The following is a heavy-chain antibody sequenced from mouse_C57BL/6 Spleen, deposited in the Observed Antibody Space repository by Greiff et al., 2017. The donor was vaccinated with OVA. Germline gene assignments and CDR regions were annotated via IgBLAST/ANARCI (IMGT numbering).Heavy chain of an antibody. CDR1: GFTFSDYY. D-gene: IGHD3-2*02. Sequence: EVKVVESAGGLVQPGSSMKLSCTASGFTFSDYYMAWVRQVPEKGLEWVANINYDGSSTYYLDSLKSRFIISRDNAKNILYLQMSSLKSEDTATYYCAREDSSGFAYWGQGTLVTVSA. CDR2: INYDGSST. J-gene: IGHJ3*01. V-gene: IGHV5-16*01. CDR3: AREDSSGFAY.